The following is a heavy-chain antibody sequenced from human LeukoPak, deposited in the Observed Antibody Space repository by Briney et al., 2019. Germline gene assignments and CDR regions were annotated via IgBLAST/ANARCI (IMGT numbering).Heavy chain of an antibody. Sequence: GGSLRLSCAASGFTFSSYGMHLVRQAPGKGLEWVAVISYDGSNKYYADSVKGRFTISRDNSKNTLYLQMNSLRAEDTAVYYCAKGADEFDYWGQGTLVTVSS. CDR1: GFTFSSYG. CDR3: AKGADEFDY. V-gene: IGHV3-30*18. J-gene: IGHJ4*02. CDR2: ISYDGSNK.